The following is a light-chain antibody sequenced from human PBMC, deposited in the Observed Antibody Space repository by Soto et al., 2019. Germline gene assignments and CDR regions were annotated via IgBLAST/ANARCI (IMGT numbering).Light chain of an antibody. Sequence: QSVLTQPPSASGSPGQSVTLSCTGTSSDVGGYNYVSWYQQHPGKAPKLMIYEVSKRPSGVPDRFSGSKSGNTASLTVSGLQADYEDDYYCSSYAGSNHYVFGTGTKV. CDR1: SSDVGGYNY. V-gene: IGLV2-8*01. CDR2: EVS. CDR3: SSYAGSNHYV. J-gene: IGLJ1*01.